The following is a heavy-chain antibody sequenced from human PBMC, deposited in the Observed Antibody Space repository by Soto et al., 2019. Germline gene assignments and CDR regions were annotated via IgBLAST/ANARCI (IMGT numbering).Heavy chain of an antibody. CDR1: GYTFITYG. CDR2: ISAYNGNA. D-gene: IGHD4-17*01. V-gene: IGHV1-18*04. Sequence: ASVKVSCKASGYTFITYGINWVRQAPGQGLEWMGWISAYNGNANYAQTLQDRGTLTTDTSTSTAYMELRSLRSDDTAVYYCARDRGPTYGGNAFDYWGQGTLVTLSS. CDR3: ARDRGPTYGGNAFDY. J-gene: IGHJ4*02.